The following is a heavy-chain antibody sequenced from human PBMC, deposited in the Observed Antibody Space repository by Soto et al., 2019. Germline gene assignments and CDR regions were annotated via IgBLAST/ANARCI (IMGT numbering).Heavy chain of an antibody. J-gene: IGHJ4*02. CDR2: INANAIDT. V-gene: IGHV3-23*01. D-gene: IGHD2-8*01. CDR3: VPWVSAHFDF. CDR1: GFIFGNHG. Sequence: GGSLRLSCAASGFIFGNHGMTWVRQASGRALEWVSTINANAIDTHYADSVKGRFTISRDNSKSTLDLQMNSLRAEDTAIYYCVPWVSAHFDFWGPGTLVTVSS.